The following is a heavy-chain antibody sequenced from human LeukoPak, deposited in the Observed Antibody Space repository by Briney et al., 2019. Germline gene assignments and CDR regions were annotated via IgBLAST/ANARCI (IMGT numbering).Heavy chain of an antibody. CDR3: ARFTDSSSWYPSLSYYYFDY. CDR2: ISSSGSTI. V-gene: IGHV3-48*03. CDR1: GFTFSSYE. Sequence: GGSLRLSCAASGFTFSSYEMNWVRQAPGKGLEWVSYISSSGSTIYYADSVKGRFTISRDNAKNSLYLQMNSLRAEDTAVYYCARFTDSSSWYPSLSYYYFDYWGQGTLVTVSS. J-gene: IGHJ4*02. D-gene: IGHD6-13*01.